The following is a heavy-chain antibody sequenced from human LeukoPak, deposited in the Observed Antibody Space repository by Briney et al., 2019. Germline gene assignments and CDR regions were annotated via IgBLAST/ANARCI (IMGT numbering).Heavy chain of an antibody. CDR2: IYYSGST. J-gene: IGHJ4*02. V-gene: IGHV4-59*01. CDR3: ARYQLLLKGFDY. Sequence: PSETLSLTCTVSGGSISSYYWSWIRQPPGKGLEWIGYIYYSGSTNYNPSLKSRVTISVDTSKNQFSLKLSSVTAADTAVYYCARYQLLLKGFDYWGQGTLVTVSS. CDR1: GGSISSYY. D-gene: IGHD2-2*01.